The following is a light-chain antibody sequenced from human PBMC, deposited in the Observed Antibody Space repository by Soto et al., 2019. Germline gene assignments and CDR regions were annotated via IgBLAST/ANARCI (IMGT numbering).Light chain of an antibody. Sequence: ELVLTQSPATLSVSPAEIATFASRASQSVSSNLACYQQKLCQAPRLLIYGASTRATGIAARFSGRCSGSEVSLTISSLQSEDYAVNYYQEDNNWPTWTFGPGTKVEIK. V-gene: IGKV3-15*01. CDR1: QSVSSN. CDR3: QEDNNWPTWT. CDR2: GAS. J-gene: IGKJ1*01.